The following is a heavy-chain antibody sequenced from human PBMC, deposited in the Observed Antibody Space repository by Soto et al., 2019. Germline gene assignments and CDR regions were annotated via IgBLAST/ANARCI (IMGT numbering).Heavy chain of an antibody. J-gene: IGHJ4*02. CDR3: AREEDTSMVTAGY. Sequence: PGGSLRLSCAASVFTFRSYGMHWVRQAPGKGLEWVAVIWYDGSNKYYADSVKGRFTISRDNSKNTLYLQMNSLRAEDTAVYYCAREEDTSMVTAGYWGQGTLVTVSS. CDR1: VFTFRSYG. D-gene: IGHD5-18*01. V-gene: IGHV3-33*01. CDR2: IWYDGSNK.